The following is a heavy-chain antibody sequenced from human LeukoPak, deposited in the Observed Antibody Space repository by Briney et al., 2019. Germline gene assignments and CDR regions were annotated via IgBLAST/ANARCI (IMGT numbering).Heavy chain of an antibody. Sequence: GGSLRLSCAASGFTFSSYGMHWVRQAPGKGLEWVAFIRYDGSNKYYADSVKGRFTISRDNSKNTLYLQMNSLRAEDTAVYYCDCSSTSCYQLQGYWGQGTLVTVSS. J-gene: IGHJ4*02. CDR3: DCSSTSCYQLQGY. CDR1: GFTFSSYG. CDR2: IRYDGSNK. D-gene: IGHD2-2*01. V-gene: IGHV3-30*02.